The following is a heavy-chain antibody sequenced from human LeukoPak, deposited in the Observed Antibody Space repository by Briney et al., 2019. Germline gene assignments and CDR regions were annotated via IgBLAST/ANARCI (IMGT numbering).Heavy chain of an antibody. CDR1: GGSISSYY. Sequence: PSETLSLICTVSGGSISSYYWSWIRQPAGKGLEWIGRIYTSGSTNYNPSLKSRVTMSLDTSKNQFSLKLSSVTAADTAVYYCARDRYDSSDYVNFDYWGQGTLVTVSS. CDR3: ARDRYDSSDYVNFDY. CDR2: IYTSGST. D-gene: IGHD3-22*01. V-gene: IGHV4-4*07. J-gene: IGHJ4*02.